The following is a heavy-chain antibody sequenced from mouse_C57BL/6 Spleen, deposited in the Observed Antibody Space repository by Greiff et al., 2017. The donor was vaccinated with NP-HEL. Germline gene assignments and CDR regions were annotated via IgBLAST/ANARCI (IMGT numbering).Heavy chain of an antibody. D-gene: IGHD2-3*01. V-gene: IGHV1-64*01. CDR1: GYTFTSYW. J-gene: IGHJ4*01. CDR2: IHPNSGST. Sequence: QVQLQQPGAELVKPGASVKLSCKASGYTFTSYWMRWVKQRPGQGLEWIGMIHPNSGSTNYNEKFKSKATLTVDKSSSTAYMQLSSLTSEDSAVYYCARYDGYYTYAMDYWGQGTSVTVSS. CDR3: ARYDGYYTYAMDY.